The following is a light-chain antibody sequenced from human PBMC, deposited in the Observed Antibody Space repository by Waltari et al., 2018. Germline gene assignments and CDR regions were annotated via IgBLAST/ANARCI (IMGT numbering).Light chain of an antibody. V-gene: IGKV1-5*03. Sequence: DIQMTQSPSTLSASVGDRVTITCRASQSINNWLAWYQQKPGKAPKLLIYKASTLESGVPSRFSGSRSGTEFTLTISSLHPDDFATYYCQQYNSYPYTFGQGTKLEIK. J-gene: IGKJ2*01. CDR1: QSINNW. CDR2: KAS. CDR3: QQYNSYPYT.